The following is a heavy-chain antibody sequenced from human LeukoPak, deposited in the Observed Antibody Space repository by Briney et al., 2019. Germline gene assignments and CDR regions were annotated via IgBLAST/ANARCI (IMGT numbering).Heavy chain of an antibody. Sequence: GGALILCCAASGFTFSSYGMPWVRQAPGKGLEWVAVISYDGSNKYYAYSVKGRFTIYRDHSKNQRYLQVNSLRAEGPDVYYCAREGIRDGYNLFDYWGQGTLVTVSS. CDR1: GFTFSSYG. CDR2: ISYDGSNK. D-gene: IGHD5-24*01. J-gene: IGHJ4*02. V-gene: IGHV3-30*03. CDR3: AREGIRDGYNLFDY.